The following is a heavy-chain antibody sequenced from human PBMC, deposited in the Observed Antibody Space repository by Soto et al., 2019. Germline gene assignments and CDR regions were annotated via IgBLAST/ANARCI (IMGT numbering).Heavy chain of an antibody. Sequence: GGSLRLSCAASGFIFSSQGMHWVRQAPGKGLEWVAVISYDGSDKYYADSVKGRFTISRDNSKSTLYLQMNNLREEDTAVYYCADDLFSSYYSGMDVWGQGTTVTVS. D-gene: IGHD3-3*02. CDR3: ADDLFSSYYSGMDV. CDR1: GFIFSSQG. CDR2: ISYDGSDK. J-gene: IGHJ6*02. V-gene: IGHV3-30*18.